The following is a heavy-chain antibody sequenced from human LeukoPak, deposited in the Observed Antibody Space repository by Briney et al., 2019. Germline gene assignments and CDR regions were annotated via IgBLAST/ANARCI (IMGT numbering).Heavy chain of an antibody. CDR3: AKTFNNYGPWDYFDY. Sequence: GGSLRLSCAASGFTFSSYAMTWVRQAPGKGLEWVSTISGSGGSTYYADSVKGRFTISRDNSKNTLYLQMNSLRAEDTAVYYCAKTFNNYGPWDYFDYWGQGTLVTVSS. CDR1: GFTFSSYA. D-gene: IGHD5-18*01. CDR2: ISGSGGST. J-gene: IGHJ4*02. V-gene: IGHV3-23*01.